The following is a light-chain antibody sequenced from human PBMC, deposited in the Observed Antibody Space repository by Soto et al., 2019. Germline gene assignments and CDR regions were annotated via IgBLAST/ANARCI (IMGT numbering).Light chain of an antibody. Sequence: QSALTQPASVSGSPGQSITISCTGTSSDVGAYNFVSWYQQHPGKVPKLMIFDVSSRHSGVSDRFSGSKSGNTAYLTSSGLQAEDEGAYYCSSYTISSTHVFGSGTKVTVL. CDR3: SSYTISSTHV. J-gene: IGLJ1*01. CDR1: SSDVGAYNF. CDR2: DVS. V-gene: IGLV2-14*03.